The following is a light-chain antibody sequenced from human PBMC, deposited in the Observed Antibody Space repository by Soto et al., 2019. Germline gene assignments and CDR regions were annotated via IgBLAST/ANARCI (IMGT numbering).Light chain of an antibody. CDR2: DVT. V-gene: IGLV2-14*03. J-gene: IGLJ3*02. Sequence: QSVLTQPASGSGSPGQSITFSCTGTSSDIGAYNYVSWYQHHPGKAPKLLIYDVTDRPSGVSDRFSGSKSGTTASLTISGLQAEDEADYFCSSYTTLNTVVVFGGGTKLTVL. CDR1: SSDIGAYNY. CDR3: SSYTTLNTVVV.